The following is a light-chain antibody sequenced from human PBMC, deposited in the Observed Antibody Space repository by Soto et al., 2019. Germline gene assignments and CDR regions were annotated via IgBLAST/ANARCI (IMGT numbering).Light chain of an antibody. CDR2: DTS. CDR3: QQRSNWPLT. CDR1: RNVGSK. V-gene: IGKV3-11*01. J-gene: IGKJ4*01. Sequence: EIVMTQSPATLSVSPGERATLSCRASRNVGSKLAWYMQKPGQAPRLLIYDTSNRATGIPARFSGSGSGTDFTLTIISLEPEDFAVYYCQQRSNWPLTFGGGTKADTK.